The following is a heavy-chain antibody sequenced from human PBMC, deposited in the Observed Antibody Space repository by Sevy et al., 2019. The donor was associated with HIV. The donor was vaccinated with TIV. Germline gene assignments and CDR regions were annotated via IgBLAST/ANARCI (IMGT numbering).Heavy chain of an antibody. CDR2: IWNDGSSQ. CDR3: VSGASIAAAGNFAY. Sequence: GGSLRLSCAASVFIFSTYGMHWVRQAPGKGLEWVALIWNDGSSQYYADSVQGRFTISRDNSKNTLDLQMNSLRAEDTAVYYCVSGASIAAAGNFAYWGQGTLVTVSS. V-gene: IGHV3-33*08. D-gene: IGHD6-13*01. J-gene: IGHJ4*02. CDR1: VFIFSTYG.